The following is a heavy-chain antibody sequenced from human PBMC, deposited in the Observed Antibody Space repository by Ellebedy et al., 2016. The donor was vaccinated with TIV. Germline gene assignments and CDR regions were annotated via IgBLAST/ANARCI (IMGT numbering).Heavy chain of an antibody. CDR3: ARSDRGYCSSTSCNYWYFDV. CDR2: ISGSSGRT. V-gene: IGHV3-23*01. Sequence: PGGSLRLSCAASGFTFRSYAMTWVRQGPGAGLEWVSSISGSSGRTYYVDSVKGRFTISRDTSNNTLFLQMNDLRGEDTAIYYCARSDRGYCSSTSCNYWYFDVWGRGTLVTVSS. J-gene: IGHJ2*01. CDR1: GFTFRSYA. D-gene: IGHD2-2*01.